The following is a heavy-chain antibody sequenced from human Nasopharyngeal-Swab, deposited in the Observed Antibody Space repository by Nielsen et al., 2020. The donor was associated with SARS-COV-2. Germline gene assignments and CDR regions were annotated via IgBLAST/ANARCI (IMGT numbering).Heavy chain of an antibody. V-gene: IGHV4-39*01. Sequence: WIRQPPGKGLEWVGSIYYSGSTYYNPSLKSRVTISVDTSKNQFSLKLSSVTAADTAVYYCARPGTGIAAADYWGQGTLVTVSS. J-gene: IGHJ4*02. CDR2: IYYSGST. CDR3: ARPGTGIAAADY. D-gene: IGHD6-13*01.